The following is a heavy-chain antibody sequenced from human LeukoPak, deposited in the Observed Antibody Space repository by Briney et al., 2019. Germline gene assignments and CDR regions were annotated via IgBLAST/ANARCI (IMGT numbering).Heavy chain of an antibody. CDR2: ISYDGRDT. Sequence: GGSLRLSCLVSGFIFSNYDMHWLRQAPGKALEWVALISYDGRDTLYADSVKGRLTISRDNSKNTLYLEMNSLRTDDTALYFCTKDPTDSSGYFDSWGQGTLVTVSS. CDR1: GFIFSNYD. CDR3: TKDPTDSSGYFDS. D-gene: IGHD3-22*01. V-gene: IGHV3-30*18. J-gene: IGHJ4*02.